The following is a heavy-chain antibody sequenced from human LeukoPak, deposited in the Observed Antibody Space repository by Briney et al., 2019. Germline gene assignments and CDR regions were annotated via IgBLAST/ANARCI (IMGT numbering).Heavy chain of an antibody. D-gene: IGHD2-2*01. CDR1: GGSISSYY. V-gene: IGHV4-59*08. CDR3: ARQPLVRGTTYGMDV. J-gene: IGHJ6*01. Sequence: SETLPPTCTVSGGSISSYYWSWIRQPPGKGLEWIGYIYYSGSTNYSPSLKSRVTISVDTSKNQFSLKLSSVTAADTAVYYCARQPLVRGTTYGMDVWGERPTITVSS. CDR2: IYYSGST.